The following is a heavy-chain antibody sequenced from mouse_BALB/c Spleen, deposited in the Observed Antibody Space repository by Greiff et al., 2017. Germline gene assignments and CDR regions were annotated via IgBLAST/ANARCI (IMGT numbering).Heavy chain of an antibody. V-gene: IGHV1-4*01. CDR2: INNSSCYT. D-gene: IGHD2-5*01. J-gene: IGHJ3*01. CDR3: SSSVPLYYSNDEGWFAY. CDR1: GYTFTSYT. Sequence: VQLQQSGAALARPGASVKMSCKASGYTFTSYTMHWVKQRPGQTLEWIGYINNSSCYTNYNHNIKDKATLTADKASSTVYMQLSSLTSAYSAFYYSSSSVPLYYSNDEGWFAYWGQGTLVTVSA.